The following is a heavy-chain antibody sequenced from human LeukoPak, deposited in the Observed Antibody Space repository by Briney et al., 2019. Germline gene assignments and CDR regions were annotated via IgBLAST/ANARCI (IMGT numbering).Heavy chain of an antibody. CDR1: GFTFSSYA. CDR3: ARVKGAVAGHFDY. CDR2: ISVSGGST. J-gene: IGHJ4*01. Sequence: GGSLRLSCAASGFTFSSYAMSCVRQAPGKGLEWVSAISVSGGSTYYADSVKGRFTISRDNSKNTLSLQMNSLRAEDTAVYYCARVKGAVAGHFDYWGQETWSPSPQ. D-gene: IGHD6-19*01. V-gene: IGHV3-23*01.